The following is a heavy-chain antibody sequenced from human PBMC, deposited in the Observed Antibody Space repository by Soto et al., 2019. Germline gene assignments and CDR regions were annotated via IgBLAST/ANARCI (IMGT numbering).Heavy chain of an antibody. D-gene: IGHD5-12*01. J-gene: IGHJ4*02. Sequence: PGGSMRLSCAASGFPFGSYGVHWVRQVPGKGLDWVAVMWYDGSNENYADTVKGRFTISRDNSKNTLYLQMNNLRAEDTAVYYCIRGYDKFDYWGQGTRVTVSS. CDR2: MWYDGSNE. CDR1: GFPFGSYG. V-gene: IGHV3-33*01. CDR3: IRGYDKFDY.